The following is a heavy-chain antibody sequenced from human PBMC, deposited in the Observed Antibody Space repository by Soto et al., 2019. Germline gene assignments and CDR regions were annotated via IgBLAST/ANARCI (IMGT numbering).Heavy chain of an antibody. CDR3: ARDFRRITIFGVAPYSMDV. CDR2: IYSGGST. CDR1: GFTVSSSY. D-gene: IGHD3-3*01. J-gene: IGHJ6*02. V-gene: IGHV3-53*01. Sequence: GGSLRLSCAASGFTVSSSYMSWVRQAPGKGLEWVSVIYSGGSTYYADSVKGRFTISSDNSKNTLYLQLNSLRAEDTAVYYCARDFRRITIFGVAPYSMDVWGQGTTVTVSS.